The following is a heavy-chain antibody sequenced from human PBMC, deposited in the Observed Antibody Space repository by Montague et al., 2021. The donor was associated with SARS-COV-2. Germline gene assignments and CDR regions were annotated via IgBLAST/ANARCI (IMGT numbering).Heavy chain of an antibody. CDR3: ARIRDYDILTGSYSGFDY. CDR1: GFSLSTSGMC. J-gene: IGHJ4*02. CDR2: XXWXXXK. V-gene: IGHV2-70*01. Sequence: PALVKPTQTLTLTCTFSGFSLSTSGMCVSWIRQPPGKALEWLAXXXWXXXKYXGTSLKTRLTISKDTSKNQVVLTMTNMDPVDTATYYCARIRDYDILTGSYSGFDYWGQGTLVTVSS. D-gene: IGHD3-9*01.